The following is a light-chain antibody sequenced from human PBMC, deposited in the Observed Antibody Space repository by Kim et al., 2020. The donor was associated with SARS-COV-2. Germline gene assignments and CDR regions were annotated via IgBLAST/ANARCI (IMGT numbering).Light chain of an antibody. CDR1: QSISTW. CDR2: DAS. J-gene: IGKJ2*01. V-gene: IGKV1-5*01. CDR3: QQYNTYPYT. Sequence: SVVARVTITCRASQSISTWLAWYQQKPGKAPNLLIYDASSLESGVPSRFSGSGSGTEFTLTISSLQPDDFATYYCQQYNTYPYTFGQGTKLEI.